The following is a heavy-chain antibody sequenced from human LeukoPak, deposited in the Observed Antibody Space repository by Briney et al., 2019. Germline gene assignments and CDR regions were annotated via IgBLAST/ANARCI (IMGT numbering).Heavy chain of an antibody. J-gene: IGHJ5*02. CDR2: IYYSGST. CDR1: GGSISSSSYY. CDR3: ARVPGRMYNWFDP. V-gene: IGHV4-39*07. Sequence: SETLSLTCTVSGGSISSSSYYWGWIRQPPGKGLEWIGSIYYSGSTYYNPSPKSRVTISVDTSKNQFSLKLSSVTAADTAVYYCARVPGRMYNWFDPWGQGTLVTVSS. D-gene: IGHD1-14*01.